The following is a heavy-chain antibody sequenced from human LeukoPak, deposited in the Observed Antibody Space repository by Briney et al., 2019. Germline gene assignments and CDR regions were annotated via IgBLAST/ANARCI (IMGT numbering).Heavy chain of an antibody. CDR2: IYYSGST. Sequence: SETLSLTCTVSGGSISSTIYYWGWIRQPPGKGLEWIGNIYYSGSTYYSPSLKSRVTISVDTSKNQFSLKLSSVTAADTAVYYCARDTGGYWGQGTLVTVSS. CDR3: ARDTGGY. CDR1: GGSISSTIYY. J-gene: IGHJ4*02. V-gene: IGHV4-39*07. D-gene: IGHD5-18*01.